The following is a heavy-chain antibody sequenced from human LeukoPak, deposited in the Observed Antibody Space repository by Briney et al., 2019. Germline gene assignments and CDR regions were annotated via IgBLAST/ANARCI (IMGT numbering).Heavy chain of an antibody. CDR2: IIPIFGTA. D-gene: IGHD6-13*01. CDR1: GGTFSSYA. CDR3: ARVGMIAAAGYFDY. J-gene: IGHJ4*02. Sequence: SVKVSFKASGGTFSSYAISWVRQAPGQGLEWMGGIIPIFGTANYAQKFQGRVTITADESTSTAYMELSSLRSEDTAVYYCARVGMIAAAGYFDYWGQGTLVTVSS. V-gene: IGHV1-69*13.